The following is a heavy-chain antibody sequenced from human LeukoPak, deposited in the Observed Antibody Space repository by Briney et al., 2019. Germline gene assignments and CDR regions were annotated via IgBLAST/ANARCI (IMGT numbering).Heavy chain of an antibody. V-gene: IGHV3-23*01. Sequence: GGSLRLSCAASGFTFSDYYMSWIRQAPGKGLEWVSAISGSGGSTYYADSVKGRFTISRDNSKNTLYLQMNSLRAEDTAVYYCAKAPWAGGGVGATTPDYWGQGTLVTVSS. D-gene: IGHD1-26*01. CDR3: AKAPWAGGGVGATTPDY. J-gene: IGHJ4*02. CDR1: GFTFSDYY. CDR2: ISGSGGST.